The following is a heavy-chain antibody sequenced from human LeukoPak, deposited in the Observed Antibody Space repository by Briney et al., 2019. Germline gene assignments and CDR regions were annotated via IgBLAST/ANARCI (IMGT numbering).Heavy chain of an antibody. CDR2: ISGSGYNT. J-gene: IGHJ4*02. CDR3: ATSTTSFDY. Sequence: GGSLRLSCAASGFAFDTYGMTWDRQAPGKGLEWVSSISGSGYNTHYADSVKGRFTISRDNSKNTLYLRMNSLRAEDTAIYYCATSTTSFDYWGQGTLVTVSS. CDR1: GFAFDTYG. V-gene: IGHV3-23*01. D-gene: IGHD1-14*01.